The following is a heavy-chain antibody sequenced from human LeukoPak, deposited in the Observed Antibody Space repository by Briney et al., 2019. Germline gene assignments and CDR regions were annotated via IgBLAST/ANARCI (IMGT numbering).Heavy chain of an antibody. J-gene: IGHJ3*02. Sequence: SVKVSCKASGGTFISYAISWVRQAPGQGLEWMGGIIPIFGTANYAQKFQGRVTITADESASTAYMELSSLRSEDTAVYYCARRWSVGATSGAFDIWGQGTMVTVSS. CDR1: GGTFISYA. D-gene: IGHD1-26*01. V-gene: IGHV1-69*13. CDR2: IIPIFGTA. CDR3: ARRWSVGATSGAFDI.